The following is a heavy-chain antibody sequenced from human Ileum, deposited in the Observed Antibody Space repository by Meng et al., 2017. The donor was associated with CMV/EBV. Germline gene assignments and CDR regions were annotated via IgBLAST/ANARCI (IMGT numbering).Heavy chain of an antibody. D-gene: IGHD3-16*01. Sequence: QITLKEYGPTLGKPRQTLTLTCTFSGFSLSTSGLGVGWIRQPPGKALEWLALIYWNDDKRYSPSLKSRLTITKDTSKNQVVLTMTNMDPVDTATYYCSNSRFGGGGFDRWGQGALVTVSS. CDR1: GFSLSTSGLG. CDR2: IYWNDDK. CDR3: SNSRFGGGGFDR. V-gene: IGHV2-5*01. J-gene: IGHJ4*02.